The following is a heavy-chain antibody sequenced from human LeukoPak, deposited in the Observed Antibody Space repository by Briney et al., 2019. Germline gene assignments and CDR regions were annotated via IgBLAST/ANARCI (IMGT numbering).Heavy chain of an antibody. CDR3: VTEYGFMPTVFYAFDL. D-gene: IGHD4-17*01. Sequence: PSDTLSLTRTVSGGSISSYYGSCIRQLPGKGLECIGYIYYSGSTNYNPSPKSRVTISVDTSKNQFSLKLTSVNAADTAIYYCVTEYGFMPTVFYAFDLWGQGTMVTVSS. CDR2: IYYSGST. CDR1: GGSISSYY. V-gene: IGHV4-59*12. J-gene: IGHJ3*01.